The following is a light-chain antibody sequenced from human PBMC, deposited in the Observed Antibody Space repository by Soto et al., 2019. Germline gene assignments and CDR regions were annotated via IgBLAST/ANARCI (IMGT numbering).Light chain of an antibody. Sequence: QSALTQPASVSGSPGQSITISCTGTSSDVGRYNYVSWYQQRPGKVPRLMIYEVTNRPSGVSNRFSGSKSGNTASLTISGLQTEDEADYYCASYSTSNTLWVFGGGTKVTVL. J-gene: IGLJ3*02. CDR2: EVT. CDR3: ASYSTSNTLWV. CDR1: SSDVGRYNY. V-gene: IGLV2-14*01.